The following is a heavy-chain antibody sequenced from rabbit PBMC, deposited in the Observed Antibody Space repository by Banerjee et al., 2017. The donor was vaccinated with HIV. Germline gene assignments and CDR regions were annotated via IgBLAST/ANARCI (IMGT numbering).Heavy chain of an antibody. CDR2: INTSSGNT. J-gene: IGHJ4*01. CDR3: ARDLAGAIGWNFNL. Sequence: QEQLVESGGGLVTLGGSLKLSCKASGFDFSSYGVSWVRQAPGKGLEWIACINTSSGNTVYASWAKGRFTISKTSSTTVTLQMTSLTAADTATYFCARDLAGAIGWNFNLWGPGTLVTVS. D-gene: IGHD4-1*01. CDR1: GFDFSSYG. V-gene: IGHV1S45*01.